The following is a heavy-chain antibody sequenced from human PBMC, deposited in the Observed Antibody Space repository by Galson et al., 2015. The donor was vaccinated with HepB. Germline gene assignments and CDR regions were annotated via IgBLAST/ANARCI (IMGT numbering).Heavy chain of an antibody. CDR2: ITDSAVST. D-gene: IGHD1-26*01. Sequence: SLRLSCAASGFTFSSYAMSWVRQAPGKGLEWVSCITDSAVSTYYADSVKGRFTLSRDNSKNTLYLQMNSLRAEDTALYYCARAGSGSFYSRPDSWGQGTLVTVSS. J-gene: IGHJ4*02. CDR1: GFTFSSYA. CDR3: ARAGSGSFYSRPDS. V-gene: IGHV3-23*01.